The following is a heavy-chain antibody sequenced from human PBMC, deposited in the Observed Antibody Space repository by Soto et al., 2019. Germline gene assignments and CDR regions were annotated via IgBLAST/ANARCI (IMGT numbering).Heavy chain of an antibody. V-gene: IGHV3-23*01. CDR2: ISGSGGST. CDR3: AKDNNDEMMEWLSYPWFDP. D-gene: IGHD3-3*01. Sequence: HPGGSLRLSCAASGFTFSSYAMSWVRQAPGKGLEWVSAISGSGGSTYYADSVKGRFTISRDNSKNTLYLQMNSLRAEDTAVYYCAKDNNDEMMEWLSYPWFDPWGQGTLVTVSS. CDR1: GFTFSSYA. J-gene: IGHJ5*02.